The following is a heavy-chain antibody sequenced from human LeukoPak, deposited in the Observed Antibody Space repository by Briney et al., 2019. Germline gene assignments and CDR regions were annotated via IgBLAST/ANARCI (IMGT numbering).Heavy chain of an antibody. V-gene: IGHV1-69*04. Sequence: GASVKASCKASGGTFSSYTISWVRQAPGQGLEWMGRIIPILGIANYAQKFQGRVTITADKSTSTAYMELSSLRSEDTAVYYCARDRYYDSSGLPGGYFDYWGQGTLVTVSS. D-gene: IGHD3-22*01. CDR3: ARDRYYDSSGLPGGYFDY. CDR2: IIPILGIA. J-gene: IGHJ4*02. CDR1: GGTFSSYT.